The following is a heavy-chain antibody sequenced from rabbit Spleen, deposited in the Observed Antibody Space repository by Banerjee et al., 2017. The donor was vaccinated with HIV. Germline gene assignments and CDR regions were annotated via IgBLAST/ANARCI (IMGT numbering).Heavy chain of an antibody. J-gene: IGHJ4*01. D-gene: IGHD1-1*01. CDR3: ARDLTGVIGWNFTL. CDR2: IYAGSSGTT. V-gene: IGHV1S40*01. Sequence: QSLEESGGDLVKPGASLTLTCTASGFSFSSSHYMCWVRQAPGKGLEWIACIYAGSSGTTWYASWAKGRFTISKTSSTTVTLQMTSLTAADTATYFCARDLTGVIGWNFTLWGQGTLVTVS. CDR1: GFSFSSSHY.